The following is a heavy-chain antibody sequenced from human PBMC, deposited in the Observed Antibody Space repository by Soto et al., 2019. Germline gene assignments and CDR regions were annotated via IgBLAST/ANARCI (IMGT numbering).Heavy chain of an antibody. D-gene: IGHD1-26*01. CDR3: TRRAWELLATWFDP. V-gene: IGHV3-73*02. CDR1: GFTFSGSA. CDR2: IRSKANSYAT. Sequence: EVQLVESGGGLVQPGGSLKLSCAASGFTFSGSAMHWVRQASGKGLEWVGRIRSKANSYATAYAASVKGRFTISRDDSKNTAYLQMNSLKTEDTAVYYCTRRAWELLATWFDPGGQGTLVTVSS. J-gene: IGHJ5*02.